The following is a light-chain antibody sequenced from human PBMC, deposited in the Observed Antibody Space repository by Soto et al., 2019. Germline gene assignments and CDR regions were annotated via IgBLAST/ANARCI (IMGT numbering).Light chain of an antibody. CDR1: QSVSSSY. Sequence: TQAPSSLSASVVDRATLSCRASQSVSSSYLAWYQQKPGQAPRLLIYGASSRATGIPDRFSGSGSGTDFTLTISRLEPEDFAVYYCQQYGSSQWTCGQGTKVDIK. CDR2: GAS. J-gene: IGKJ1*01. CDR3: QQYGSSQWT. V-gene: IGKV3-20*01.